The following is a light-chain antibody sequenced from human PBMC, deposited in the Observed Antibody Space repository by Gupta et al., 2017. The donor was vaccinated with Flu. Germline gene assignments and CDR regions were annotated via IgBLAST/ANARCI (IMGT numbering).Light chain of an antibody. Sequence: ATLSVSPGERATLSCRASQSVSSNLAWYQQKPGQAPRLLMSDASTRATGIPARFSGSGPRTEFTLTISSLQSEDFAVYYCQQYKNWPPYTFGQGTKLEIK. CDR3: QQYKNWPPYT. CDR2: DAS. J-gene: IGKJ2*01. CDR1: QSVSSN. V-gene: IGKV3-15*01.